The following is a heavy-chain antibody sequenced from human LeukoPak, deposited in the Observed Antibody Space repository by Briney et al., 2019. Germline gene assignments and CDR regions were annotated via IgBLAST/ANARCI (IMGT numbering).Heavy chain of an antibody. J-gene: IGHJ4*02. CDR3: ARDNRPGMTTALGGIDY. D-gene: IGHD4-17*01. Sequence: PSETQSLTCTVSGGSVSSGSYYWSWIRQPPGKGLEWIGYIYYSGSTNYNPSLKSRVTISVDTSKNQFSLKLSSVTAADTAVYYCARDNRPGMTTALGGIDYWGQGTLVTVSS. CDR2: IYYSGST. CDR1: GGSVSSGSYY. V-gene: IGHV4-61*01.